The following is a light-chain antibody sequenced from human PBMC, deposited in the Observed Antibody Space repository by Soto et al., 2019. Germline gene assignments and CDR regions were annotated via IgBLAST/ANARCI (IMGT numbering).Light chain of an antibody. CDR3: CSHAGDNTYV. J-gene: IGLJ1*01. Sequence: QSALTQPPSASGSPGQSVTISCTGTSSDVGGYNYVSWYQQHPGKAPKLMIYEVTKRPSGVPDRFSGSKSGNTASLTVSGLQAEDEADYFCCSHAGDNTYVFGTGTKVIVL. V-gene: IGLV2-8*01. CDR2: EVT. CDR1: SSDVGGYNY.